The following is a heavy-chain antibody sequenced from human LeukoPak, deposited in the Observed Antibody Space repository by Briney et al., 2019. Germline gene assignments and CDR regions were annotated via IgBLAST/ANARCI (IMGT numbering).Heavy chain of an antibody. Sequence: WGSLRLSCAASGFTFSSYGMHWVRQAPGKGLEWVAVIWYDGSNKYYADSVKGRFTISRDNSKNTLYLQMNSLRAEDTAVYYCARAEGYYYGSGSYYLGNYFDYWGQGTLVTVSS. CDR1: GFTFSSYG. V-gene: IGHV3-33*01. CDR3: ARAEGYYYGSGSYYLGNYFDY. CDR2: IWYDGSNK. D-gene: IGHD3-10*01. J-gene: IGHJ4*02.